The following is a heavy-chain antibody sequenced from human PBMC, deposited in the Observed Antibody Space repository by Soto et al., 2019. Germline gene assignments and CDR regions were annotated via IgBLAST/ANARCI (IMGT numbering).Heavy chain of an antibody. J-gene: IGHJ4*02. CDR3: ASRELEVYYFDY. D-gene: IGHD2-8*02. CDR2: IYYSGST. V-gene: IGHV4-39*01. CDR1: GGSISSSSYY. Sequence: QLQLQESGPGLVKPSETLSLTCTVSGGSISSSSYYWGWIRQPPGKGLEWIGSIYYSGSTYYNPSLKSRVTISVDTSKNQFSLKLSSVTAADTAVYYCASRELEVYYFDYWGQGTLVTVSS.